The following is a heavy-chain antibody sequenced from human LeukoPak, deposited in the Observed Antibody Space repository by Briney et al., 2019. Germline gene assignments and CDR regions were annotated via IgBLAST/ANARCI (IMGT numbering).Heavy chain of an antibody. D-gene: IGHD3-22*01. CDR3: ARTYYDSSAI. CDR1: GGSFSGYY. CDR2: INHSGST. Sequence: SETLSLTCAVYGGSFSGYYWSWIRQPPGKGLEWIGEINHSGSTNYNPSLKSRVTISVDTSKNQFSLKLSSVTAADTAVYYCARTYYDSSAIWGQGTLVTVSS. V-gene: IGHV4-34*01. J-gene: IGHJ4*02.